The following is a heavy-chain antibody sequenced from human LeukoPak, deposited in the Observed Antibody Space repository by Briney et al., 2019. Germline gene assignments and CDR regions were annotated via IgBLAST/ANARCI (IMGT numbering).Heavy chain of an antibody. Sequence: GGSLRLSCAASGFTFSDYYMSWIRQAPGKGLEWVSYISSSGSTIYYADSVKGRFTISRDNAKNSLYLQMNSLRAEDTAVYYCARDRASTYYYDSSGYYSFDYWGQGTLVTVSS. CDR1: GFTFSDYY. CDR2: ISSSGSTI. V-gene: IGHV3-11*04. D-gene: IGHD3-22*01. J-gene: IGHJ4*02. CDR3: ARDRASTYYYDSSGYYSFDY.